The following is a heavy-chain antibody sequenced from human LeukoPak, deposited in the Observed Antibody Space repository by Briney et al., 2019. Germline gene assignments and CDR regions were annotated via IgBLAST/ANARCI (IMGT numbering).Heavy chain of an antibody. Sequence: PGGSLRLSCAASGFTFDDYAMHWVRQAPGKGLEWVSGISWNSGSIGYADSVKGRFTISRDNAKNSLYLQMNSPRAEDTALYYCAKAPLGSSGYATDYFDYWGQGTLVTVSS. D-gene: IGHD3-22*01. J-gene: IGHJ4*02. V-gene: IGHV3-9*01. CDR3: AKAPLGSSGYATDYFDY. CDR2: ISWNSGSI. CDR1: GFTFDDYA.